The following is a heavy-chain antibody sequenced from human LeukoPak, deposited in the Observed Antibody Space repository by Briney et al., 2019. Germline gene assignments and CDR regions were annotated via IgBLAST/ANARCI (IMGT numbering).Heavy chain of an antibody. V-gene: IGHV4-39*07. CDR2: INHSGST. Sequence: SETLSLTCTVSGGSISSSSYYWGWIRQPPGKGLEWIVEINHSGSTNYNPSLKSRVTISVDTSKNQFSLKLSSVTAADTAVYYCARGTDEYAIDGGGEARIVTVSS. CDR3: ARGTDEYAIDG. CDR1: GGSISSSSYY. J-gene: IGHJ3*01.